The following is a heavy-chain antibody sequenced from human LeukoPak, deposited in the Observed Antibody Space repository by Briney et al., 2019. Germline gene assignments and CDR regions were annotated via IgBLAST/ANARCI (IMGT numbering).Heavy chain of an antibody. Sequence: ASVKVSCKASGGTFSSYAISWVRQAPGQGLEWMGGIIPIFGTANYAQKFQGRVTITTDESTSTAYMELSSLRSEDTAVYYCARGYIAARPYYYYYMDVWGKGTTVTVSS. CDR2: IIPIFGTA. V-gene: IGHV1-69*05. CDR1: GGTFSSYA. J-gene: IGHJ6*03. CDR3: ARGYIAARPYYYYYMDV. D-gene: IGHD6-6*01.